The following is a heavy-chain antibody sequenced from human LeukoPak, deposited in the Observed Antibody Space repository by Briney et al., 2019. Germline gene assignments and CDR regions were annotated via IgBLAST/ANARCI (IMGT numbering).Heavy chain of an antibody. J-gene: IGHJ5*02. D-gene: IGHD6-6*01. CDR2: IYYSGST. CDR1: GGSISSHY. Sequence: PSETLSLTCTVSGGSISSHYWSWIPQPPEKGLEWSGYIYYSGSTNYNPSLKSRVTISVDTSKNQFSLKLSSVTAADTAVYYCAREWSSSSVISWFDPWGQGTLVTVSS. V-gene: IGHV4-59*11. CDR3: AREWSSSSVISWFDP.